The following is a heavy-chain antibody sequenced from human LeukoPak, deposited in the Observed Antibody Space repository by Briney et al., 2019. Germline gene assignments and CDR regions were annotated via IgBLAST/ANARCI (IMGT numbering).Heavy chain of an antibody. CDR1: GGSISSGDYY. CDR3: ARGYSYGNGYFDY. Sequence: SETLSLTCTVSGGSISSGDYYWSWIRQPPGKGLEWIGYIYYSGSTYYNPSLKSRVTISVDTSKNQFSLKLSSVTAADTAVYYCARGYSYGNGYFDYWGQGTLVTVSS. CDR2: IYYSGST. J-gene: IGHJ4*02. D-gene: IGHD5-18*01. V-gene: IGHV4-30-4*08.